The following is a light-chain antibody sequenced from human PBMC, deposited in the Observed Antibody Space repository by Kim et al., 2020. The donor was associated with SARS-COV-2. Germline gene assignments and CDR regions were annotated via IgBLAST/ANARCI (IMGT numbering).Light chain of an antibody. CDR3: LQHNSYPWT. CDR1: QGLPAA. J-gene: IGKJ1*01. CDR2: TAP. Sequence: SEEKRVPIPCGPSQGLPAALGCNNKKPGTPPRRLMYTAPSFQSGVPSRFSGSGSGTEFTLTISSLRPEDFATYYCLQHNSYPWTFGQGTKVDIK. V-gene: IGKV1-17*01.